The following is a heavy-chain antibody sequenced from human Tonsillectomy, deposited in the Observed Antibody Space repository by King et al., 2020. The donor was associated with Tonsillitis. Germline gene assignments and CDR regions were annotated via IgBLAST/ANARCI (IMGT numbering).Heavy chain of an antibody. D-gene: IGHD1-1*01. Sequence: VQLVQSGAEVKKPGSSVKVSCKASGGTFSSYTISWVRQAPGQGLEWMGRIIPILGIANYAQKFQGRVTITADKSTRTAYMELSSLRSEDTAMYDCASLRHSTNRRHDAFDIWGQGTVVTVSS. V-gene: IGHV1-69*02. CDR1: GGTFSSYT. CDR3: ASLRHSTNRRHDAFDI. J-gene: IGHJ3*02. CDR2: IIPILGIA.